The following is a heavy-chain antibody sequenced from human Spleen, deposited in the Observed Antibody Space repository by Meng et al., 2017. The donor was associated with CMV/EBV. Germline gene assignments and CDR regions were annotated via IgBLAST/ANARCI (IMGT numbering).Heavy chain of an antibody. CDR1: GYTFTSYY. V-gene: IGHV1-46*01. J-gene: IGHJ4*02. D-gene: IGHD2-8*01. CDR3: ARDYVIRGVYSGY. CDR2: INPSGGST. Sequence: ASVKVSCKASGYTFTSYYMHWVRQAPGQGLEWMGIINPSGGSTSYAQKFQGRVTLTTDTYTSTAYMELRSLTSDDTAVYYCARDYVIRGVYSGYWGQGTLVTVSS.